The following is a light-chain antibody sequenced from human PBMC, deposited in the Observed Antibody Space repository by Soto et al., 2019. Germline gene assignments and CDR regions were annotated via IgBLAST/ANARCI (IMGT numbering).Light chain of an antibody. J-gene: IGKJ1*01. CDR3: QQYGNSPQT. CDR2: GAS. V-gene: IGKV3-20*01. CDR1: QSLSNNIH. Sequence: EIVLTQSPKTLSLSPAERATLSSKARQSLSNNIHLAWYQQKPGQAPRLLIYGASSRSTVIPNRFSGSGSGTDFPLTLSRLEPEDFALYYCQQYGNSPQTFGQGTTVDI.